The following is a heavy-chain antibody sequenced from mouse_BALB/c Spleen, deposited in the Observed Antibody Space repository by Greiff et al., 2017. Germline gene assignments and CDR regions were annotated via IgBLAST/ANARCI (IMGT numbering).Heavy chain of an antibody. Sequence: EVKLVESGGGLVKPGGSLKLSCAASGFTFSDYYMYWVRQTPEKRLEWVATISDGGSYTYYPDSVKGRFTISRDNAKNNLYLQMSSLKSEDTAMYYCARGGGDYYGSGYAMDYGGQGASVTVSS. D-gene: IGHD1-1*01. J-gene: IGHJ4*01. CDR2: ISDGGSYT. V-gene: IGHV5-4*02. CDR1: GFTFSDYY. CDR3: ARGGGDYYGSGYAMDY.